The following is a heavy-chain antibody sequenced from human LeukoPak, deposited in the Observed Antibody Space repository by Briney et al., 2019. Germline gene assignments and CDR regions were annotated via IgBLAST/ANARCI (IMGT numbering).Heavy chain of an antibody. J-gene: IGHJ4*02. V-gene: IGHV3-30*02. CDR1: GFTFSSYG. Sequence: GGPLRLSCAASGFTFSSYGMHWVRQAPGKGLEWVAFIRYDGSNKYYADSVKGRFTISRDNSKNTLYLQMNSLRAEDTAVYYCSKDNDYYDSSGYLDYWGQGTLVTVSS. CDR2: IRYDGSNK. D-gene: IGHD3-22*01. CDR3: SKDNDYYDSSGYLDY.